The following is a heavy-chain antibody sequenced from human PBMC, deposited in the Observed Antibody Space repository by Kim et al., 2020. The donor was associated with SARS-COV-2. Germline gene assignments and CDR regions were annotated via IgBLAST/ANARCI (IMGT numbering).Heavy chain of an antibody. V-gene: IGHV3-23*01. Sequence: YADAVKGRFTICRDNSKNTLYLQMNSLRAEDTAVYYCARLYYYDSSGYLGWFDPWGQGTLVTVSS. J-gene: IGHJ5*02. D-gene: IGHD3-22*01. CDR3: ARLYYYDSSGYLGWFDP.